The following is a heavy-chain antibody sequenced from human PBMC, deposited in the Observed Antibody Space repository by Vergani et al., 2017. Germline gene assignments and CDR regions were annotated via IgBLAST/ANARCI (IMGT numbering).Heavy chain of an antibody. CDR2: IYYSGST. CDR3: ARDRGYDGGDY. V-gene: IGHV4-59*01. D-gene: IGHD5-12*01. Sequence: QVQLQESGPGLVQPSQTLSLTCTVSGGSISSYYWSWIRQPPGKGLEWIGYIYYSGSTNYNPSLKSRVTISVDTSKNQFSLKLSSVTAADTAVYYCARDRGYDGGDYWGQGTLVTVSS. CDR1: GGSISSYY. J-gene: IGHJ4*02.